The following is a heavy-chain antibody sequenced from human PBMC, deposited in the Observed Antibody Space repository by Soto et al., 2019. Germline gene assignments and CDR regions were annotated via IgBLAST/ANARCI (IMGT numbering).Heavy chain of an antibody. J-gene: IGHJ3*02. V-gene: IGHV3-53*02. CDR2: IYSGGST. CDR1: GFTVSSNY. Sequence: EVQLVETGGGLIQPGGSLRLSCAASGFTVSSNYMSWVRQAPGKGLEWVSVIYSGGSTYYADSVKGRFTISRDNSKNTRDLQMNSLRAEDTAVYYGARENIAAAGGGAFDIWGQGTMVTVSS. D-gene: IGHD6-13*01. CDR3: ARENIAAAGGGAFDI.